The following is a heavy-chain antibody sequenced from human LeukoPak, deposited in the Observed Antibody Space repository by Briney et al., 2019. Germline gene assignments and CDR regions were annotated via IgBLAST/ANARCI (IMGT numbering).Heavy chain of an antibody. CDR1: GFTFSSYS. V-gene: IGHV3-21*01. Sequence: GGSLRLSCAASGFTFSSYSMNWVRQAPGKGLEWVSSISSSSSYIYYADSVKGRFTISRDNAKNSLYLQMNSLRAEDTAVYYCARASSSRDYMDVWGKGTTVTVSS. CDR2: ISSSSSYI. J-gene: IGHJ6*03. CDR3: ARASSSRDYMDV.